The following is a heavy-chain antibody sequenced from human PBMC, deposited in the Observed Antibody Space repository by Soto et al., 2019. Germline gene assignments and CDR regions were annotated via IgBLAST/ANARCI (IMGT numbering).Heavy chain of an antibody. Sequence: ASVKVSCKASGYTFTSYYMHWVRQAPGQGLEWMGIINPSGGSTSYAQKFQGRVTMTRDTSTSTVYMELSSLRAEDTAVYYCARDESITGTTPPLDYWGQGTLVTVSS. CDR3: ARDESITGTTPPLDY. D-gene: IGHD1-7*01. J-gene: IGHJ4*02. CDR2: INPSGGST. CDR1: GYTFTSYY. V-gene: IGHV1-46*01.